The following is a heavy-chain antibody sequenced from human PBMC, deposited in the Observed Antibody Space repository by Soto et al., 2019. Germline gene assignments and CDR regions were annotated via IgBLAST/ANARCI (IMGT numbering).Heavy chain of an antibody. CDR2: ISGSGGST. D-gene: IGHD5-18*01. V-gene: IGHV3-23*01. J-gene: IGHJ4*02. Sequence: PGGSLRLSCAASGFTFSSYAMSWVRQAPGKGLEWVSAISGSGGSTYYADSVKGRFTISRDNSKNTLYLQMNSLRAEDTAVYYYAKDRTRVLRGYSYGHKLKCRGQGTRVTVAS. CDR1: GFTFSSYA. CDR3: AKDRTRVLRGYSYGHKLKC.